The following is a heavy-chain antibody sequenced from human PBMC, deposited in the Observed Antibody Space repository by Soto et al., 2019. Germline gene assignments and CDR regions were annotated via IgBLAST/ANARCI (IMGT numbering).Heavy chain of an antibody. D-gene: IGHD3-16*01. CDR3: EKNPQGSTYFDY. V-gene: IGHV4-39*02. CDR2: IYYTGSV. CDR1: GGSINSDY. Sequence: SETLSLTCTVSGGSINSDYWDWFRQPPGKGLEWIGNIYYTGSVYYNPSLGSRVTMSIDTSKNHFSLTLTSVTAADTAVFYCEKNPQGSTYFDYWGQGILVTVSS. J-gene: IGHJ4*02.